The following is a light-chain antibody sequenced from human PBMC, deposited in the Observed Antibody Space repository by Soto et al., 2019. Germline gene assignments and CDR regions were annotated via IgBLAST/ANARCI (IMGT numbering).Light chain of an antibody. CDR3: QQYDRSPFT. CDR2: DAS. J-gene: IGKJ3*01. Sequence: PGERATLSCGASQSVGSTNLAWYQQKPGLAPRLLIYDASTRATGIPDRFSGSGSGTDFTLTISRLEPEDFAVYHCQQYDRSPFTFGPGTKVDIK. CDR1: QSVGSTN. V-gene: IGKV3D-20*01.